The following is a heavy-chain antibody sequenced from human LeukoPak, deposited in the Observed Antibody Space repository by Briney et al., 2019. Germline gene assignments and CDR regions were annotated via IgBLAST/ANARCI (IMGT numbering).Heavy chain of an antibody. D-gene: IGHD2-21*01. V-gene: IGHV3-11*04. J-gene: IGHJ3*02. CDR3: AREGYGGNSDAFDI. CDR2: ITSSSSLI. Sequence: GGSLRLSCAASGFTFSDYYMSWIRQAPGKGLEWVSYITSSSSLIYYADSVKGRYTISRDNAGNSLYLQMNSLRAEDTAVYYCAREGYGGNSDAFDIWGQGTMVTVSS. CDR1: GFTFSDYY.